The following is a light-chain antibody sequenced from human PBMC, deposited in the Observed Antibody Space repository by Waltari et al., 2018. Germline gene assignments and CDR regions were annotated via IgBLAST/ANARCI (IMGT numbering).Light chain of an antibody. CDR3: SSYSGSNKLV. J-gene: IGLJ2*01. CDR2: EVT. Sequence: QSALTQPPSASGSPGQSVTIPCTGTSSDVGGYNSVPWYQQHPGKAPKLMLYEVTKRPSGVPDRFSGSKSGNTASLTVSGLQAEDETDYYCSSYSGSNKLVFGGGTKLTVL. V-gene: IGLV2-8*01. CDR1: SSDVGGYNS.